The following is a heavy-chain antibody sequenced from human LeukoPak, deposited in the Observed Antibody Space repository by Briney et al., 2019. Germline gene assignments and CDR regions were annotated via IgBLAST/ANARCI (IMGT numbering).Heavy chain of an antibody. D-gene: IGHD6-19*01. Sequence: GESLKISCKASGYIFTNYWIGWVRQMPGKGLEWMGIIYPGDSNTRYSSSFQGQVTISADKSISTAYLQWSSLKASDTAMYYCARRRAVAGYYYFDYWGQGTLVTVSS. CDR3: ARRRAVAGYYYFDY. J-gene: IGHJ4*02. CDR1: GYIFTNYW. CDR2: IYPGDSNT. V-gene: IGHV5-51*01.